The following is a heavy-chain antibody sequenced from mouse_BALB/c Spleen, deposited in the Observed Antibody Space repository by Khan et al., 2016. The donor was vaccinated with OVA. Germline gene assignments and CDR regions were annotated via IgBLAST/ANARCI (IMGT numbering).Heavy chain of an antibody. J-gene: IGHJ4*01. D-gene: IGHD1-1*01. CDR3: ARRTTVYAMDY. CDR1: GYTFTSNT. CDR2: INPRSGYS. Sequence: QLQQSGAELARPGASVKMSCRASGYTFTSNTMHWVKQRPGQGLEWIGYINPRSGYSNYNQNFKDKATLTADKSSSTAYMQLSSLTSEDSAVYYCARRTTVYAMDYWGQGTSVTVSS. V-gene: IGHV1-4*01.